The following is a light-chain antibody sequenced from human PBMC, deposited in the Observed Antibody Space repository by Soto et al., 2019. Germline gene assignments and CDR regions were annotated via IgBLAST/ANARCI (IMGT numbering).Light chain of an antibody. CDR3: QQLDSYLSFT. CDR2: AAT. CDR1: QDVGHF. Sequence: DIQLTQSPSFLFASVGDRVTITCRASQDVGHFLAWYQQKPGKAPKLLMYAATTLQSDVPARFRGGGSGTEFTLTITSLQPEDYATYYCQQLDSYLSFTFGGGTKVEIK. J-gene: IGKJ4*01. V-gene: IGKV1-9*01.